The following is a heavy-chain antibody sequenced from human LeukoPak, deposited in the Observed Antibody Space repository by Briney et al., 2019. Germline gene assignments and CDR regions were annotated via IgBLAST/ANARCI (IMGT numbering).Heavy chain of an antibody. D-gene: IGHD3-16*02. CDR1: GGSISSYY. J-gene: IGHJ4*02. CDR2: IYYSGST. V-gene: IGHV4-59*01. CDR3: ARGLAGSYRY. Sequence: SETLSLTCTVSGGSISSYYWSWIRQPPGKGLEWIGYIYYSGSTNYNPSLESRVTISVDTSKNQFSLKLSSVTAADTAVYYCARGLAGSYRYWGQGTLVTVSS.